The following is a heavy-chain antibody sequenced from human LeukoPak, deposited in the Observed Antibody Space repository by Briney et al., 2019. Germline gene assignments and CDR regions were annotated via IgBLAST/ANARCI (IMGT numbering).Heavy chain of an antibody. V-gene: IGHV3-7*01. CDR2: INQDGSEE. Sequence: GGSLRLSCAASGFTFSNYWMTRVRLAPGKGLEWVAHINQDGSEEHYMDSVKARFTISRDNAKNSLSLQMNSLRAEDTAVYYCVRDGGVSGYDLLDYWGQGTLVTVSS. J-gene: IGHJ4*02. CDR3: VRDGGVSGYDLLDY. D-gene: IGHD5-12*01. CDR1: GFTFSNYW.